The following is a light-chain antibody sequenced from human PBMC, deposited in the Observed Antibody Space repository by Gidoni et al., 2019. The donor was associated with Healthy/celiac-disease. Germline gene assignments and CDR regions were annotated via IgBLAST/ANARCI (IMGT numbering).Light chain of an antibody. J-gene: IGKJ1*01. CDR1: QNIKSN. Sequence: EIVMTQSPATLSVSPGERATLSCRASQNIKSNLAWYQQKPGQGPRLLIYGASTRATGIPARFSGSGSGTEFTLTVSSLQSEDFAGYYCQQYIDCPPGNTWTFXQXTKVEIQ. V-gene: IGKV3-15*01. CDR2: GAS. CDR3: QQYIDCPPGNTWT.